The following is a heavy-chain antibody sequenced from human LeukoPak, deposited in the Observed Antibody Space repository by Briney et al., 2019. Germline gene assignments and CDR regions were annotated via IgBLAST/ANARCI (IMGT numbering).Heavy chain of an antibody. CDR3: ALYYYDSSGYYYDLPNFDY. CDR1: GGTFSSYA. V-gene: IGHV1-69*05. Sequence: SVKVSCKASGGTFSSYAISWVRQAPGQGLEWMGGIIPIFGTANYAQKFQGRVTITTDESTSTAYMELSSLRSEDTAVYYCALYYYDSSGYYYDLPNFDYWGQGTLVTVSS. CDR2: IIPIFGTA. D-gene: IGHD3-22*01. J-gene: IGHJ4*02.